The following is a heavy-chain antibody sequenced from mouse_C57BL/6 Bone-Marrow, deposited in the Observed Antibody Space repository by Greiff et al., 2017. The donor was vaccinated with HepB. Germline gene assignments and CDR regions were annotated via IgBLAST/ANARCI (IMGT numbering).Heavy chain of an antibody. J-gene: IGHJ2*01. Sequence: EVQLVESGGGLVQPGESLKLSCESNEYEFPSHDMSWVRKTAEKRLELVAAINSDGGSTYYPETMERRFIISRDNTKKTPYLQMSRLRAEDTALYYCARGMVTRGVDYWGQGTTLTVSS. V-gene: IGHV5-2*01. CDR3: ARGMVTRGVDY. CDR1: EYEFPSHD. CDR2: INSDGGST. D-gene: IGHD2-2*01.